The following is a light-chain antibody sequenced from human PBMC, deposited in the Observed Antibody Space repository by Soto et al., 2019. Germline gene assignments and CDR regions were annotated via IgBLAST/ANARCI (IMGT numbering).Light chain of an antibody. Sequence: QSVLTQPPSVSGAPGQRVTISCTGSSSNIGAGFDVHWYQQLPGTAPKLLMSGSNNRPSGVPDRLSNSKSGTSASLAITGLQAEDEADYFCQSYDSSLSGWVFGGGTKLTVL. CDR3: QSYDSSLSGWV. V-gene: IGLV1-40*01. CDR2: GSN. J-gene: IGLJ3*02. CDR1: SSNIGAGFD.